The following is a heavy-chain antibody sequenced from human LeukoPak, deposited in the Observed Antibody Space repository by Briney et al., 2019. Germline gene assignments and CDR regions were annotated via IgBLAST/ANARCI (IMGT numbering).Heavy chain of an antibody. J-gene: IGHJ4*02. CDR3: AKGTYYDSSGYSFDY. V-gene: IGHV3-23*01. D-gene: IGHD3-22*01. CDR2: ISGSGGST. CDR1: GFTFSSYA. Sequence: GGSLRLSCAASGFTFSSYAMSWVRQAPGKGLEWVSAISGSGGSTYYADSVKGRFTISRDNSKNTVYLQMNSLRAEDTAVYYCAKGTYYDSSGYSFDYWGQGTLVTVSS.